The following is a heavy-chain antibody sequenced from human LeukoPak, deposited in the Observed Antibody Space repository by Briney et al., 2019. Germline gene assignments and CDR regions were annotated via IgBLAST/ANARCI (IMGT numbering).Heavy chain of an antibody. CDR3: ARDIAVAGMFDY. D-gene: IGHD6-19*01. CDR2: IWYDGSNK. J-gene: IGHJ4*02. CDR1: GFTVSSYG. V-gene: IGHV3-33*01. Sequence: GRSLRLSRAASGFTVSSYGMHWVRQAPGKGLEWVAVIWYDGSNKYYADSVKGRFNISRDNSKNTLYLQMNSLRAEDTAVYYCARDIAVAGMFDYWGQGTLVTVSS.